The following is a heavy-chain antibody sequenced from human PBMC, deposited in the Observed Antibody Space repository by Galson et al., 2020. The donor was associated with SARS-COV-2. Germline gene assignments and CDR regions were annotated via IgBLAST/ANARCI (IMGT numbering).Heavy chain of an antibody. CDR2: ISWNSGDI. D-gene: IGHD3-22*01. CDR1: GFTFRSYA. J-gene: IGHJ4*02. V-gene: IGHV3-9*01. Sequence: PGGSLRLSCAASGFTFRSYAMHWVRRAPGKGLEWVSGISWNSGDIGYADSVKGRFTISRDNAKNSLFLQLNSLKPEDTAFYYCAKVPGDSSVFDYWGQGTLVTVSS. CDR3: AKVPGDSSVFDY.